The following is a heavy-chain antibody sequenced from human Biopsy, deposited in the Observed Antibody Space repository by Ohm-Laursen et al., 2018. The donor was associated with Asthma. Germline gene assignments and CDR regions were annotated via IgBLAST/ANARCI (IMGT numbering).Heavy chain of an antibody. J-gene: IGHJ3*02. D-gene: IGHD3-3*01. Sequence: SLRLSCTASGFSFDSYGMHWVRQAPGKGLQWVAVMSFDGRQTYYADSVKGRFTISRDNSKNTLYMKMNSLKAEDTAVYYCAKERNCDFLGGFPIWGQGTMVTVSS. CDR3: AKERNCDFLGGFPI. CDR1: GFSFDSYG. V-gene: IGHV3-30*18. CDR2: MSFDGRQT.